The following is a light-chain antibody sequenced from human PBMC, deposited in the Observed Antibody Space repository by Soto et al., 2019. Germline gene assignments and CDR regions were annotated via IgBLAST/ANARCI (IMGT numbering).Light chain of an antibody. V-gene: IGKV3-20*01. CDR2: GAS. Sequence: EIVLKKSPGTLSFSPGERATLSCRASQSVSSSYLAWYQQKPGQAPRLLIYGASSRATGIPDRFSGRGSGTDFTLTISRLEPEYFAVYYCQQYGSSPSVTFGQGTRLEIK. CDR1: QSVSSSY. J-gene: IGKJ5*01. CDR3: QQYGSSPSVT.